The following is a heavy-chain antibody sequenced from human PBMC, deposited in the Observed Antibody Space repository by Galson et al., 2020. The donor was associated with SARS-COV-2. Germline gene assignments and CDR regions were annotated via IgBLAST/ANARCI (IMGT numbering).Heavy chain of an antibody. CDR2: ISYDGSTK. D-gene: IGHD1-20*01. V-gene: IGHV3-30-3*01. CDR3: ARDGPNWKPGYDCGLDV. J-gene: IGHJ6*02. CDR1: GFTFSSYA. Sequence: GESLRLSCAASGFTFSSYAMHWFRQAPGKGLVWVAVISYDGSTKYYADSVKGRFTISRDTSKNQLSLQRHSLRAADTAVYYCARDGPNWKPGYDCGLDVWVEGTTVT.